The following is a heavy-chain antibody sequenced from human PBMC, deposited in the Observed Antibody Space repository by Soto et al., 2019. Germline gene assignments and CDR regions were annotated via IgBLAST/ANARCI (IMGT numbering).Heavy chain of an antibody. CDR2: FFIGGNT. D-gene: IGHD5-12*01. J-gene: IGHJ4*02. V-gene: IGHV4-39*07. CDR3: ARGGPGYNSLFDW. Sequence: SETLSLTCTVSGGSISSSTYYWGWMRQPPGKGLEWIASFFIGGNTYYNPSLKSRVTISVDTSKNQFSVKLSSVTAADTAVYYCARGGPGYNSLFDWWGRGTLVT. CDR1: GGSISSSTYY.